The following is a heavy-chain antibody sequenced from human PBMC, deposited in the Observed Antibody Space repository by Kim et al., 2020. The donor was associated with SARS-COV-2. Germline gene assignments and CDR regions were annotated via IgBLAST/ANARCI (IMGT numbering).Heavy chain of an antibody. J-gene: IGHJ4*02. D-gene: IGHD6-19*01. CDR2: ISWNSGSI. Sequence: GGSLRLSCAASGFTFDDYAMHWVRQAPGKGLEWVSGISWNSGSIGYADSVKGRFTISRDNAKNSLYLQMNSLRAEDTALYYCAKDFSSGWKALYYFDYWGQGTLVTVSS. CDR1: GFTFDDYA. CDR3: AKDFSSGWKALYYFDY. V-gene: IGHV3-9*01.